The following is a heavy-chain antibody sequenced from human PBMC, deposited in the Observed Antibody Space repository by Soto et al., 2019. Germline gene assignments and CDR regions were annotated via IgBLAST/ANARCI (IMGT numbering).Heavy chain of an antibody. V-gene: IGHV4-30-4*01. Sequence: QVQLQESGPGLVKPSQTLSLTCTVSGGSISSGDYYWSWIRQPPGKGLEWIGYIYNSGTTYYNPSLKSRVTISIDTAKKQFSLKLSSVTAADTGVYYCAAFLGAYWYFDLWGSGTLVTVSS. CDR3: AAFLGAYWYFDL. CDR2: IYNSGTT. D-gene: IGHD1-26*01. CDR1: GGSISSGDYY. J-gene: IGHJ2*01.